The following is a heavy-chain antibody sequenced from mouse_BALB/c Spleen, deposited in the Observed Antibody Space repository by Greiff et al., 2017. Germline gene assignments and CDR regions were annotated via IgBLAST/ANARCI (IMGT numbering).Heavy chain of an antibody. Sequence: LEESGAELARPGASVKLSCKASGYTFTSYWMQWVKQRPGQGLEWIGAIYPGDGDTRYTQKFKGKATLTADKSSSTAYMQLSSLASEDSAVYYCARKIIEDFDYWGQGTTLTVSS. CDR1: GYTFTSYW. J-gene: IGHJ2*01. CDR3: ARKIIEDFDY. V-gene: IGHV1-87*01. D-gene: IGHD1-1*01. CDR2: IYPGDGDT.